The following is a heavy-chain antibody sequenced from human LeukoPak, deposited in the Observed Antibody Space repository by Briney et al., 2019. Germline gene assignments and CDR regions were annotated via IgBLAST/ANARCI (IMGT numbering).Heavy chain of an antibody. Sequence: HPGGSLRLSCAASGFIFSSYGMHWVRQAPGKGLEWVAVIWYDGSDEHYADSVKGRFTISRDNSKNTLYLQMDSLRAEDTAVYYCARDRRDGYNPNFDYWGQGTLVTVSS. CDR1: GFIFSSYG. CDR2: IWYDGSDE. D-gene: IGHD5-24*01. V-gene: IGHV3-33*01. CDR3: ARDRRDGYNPNFDY. J-gene: IGHJ4*02.